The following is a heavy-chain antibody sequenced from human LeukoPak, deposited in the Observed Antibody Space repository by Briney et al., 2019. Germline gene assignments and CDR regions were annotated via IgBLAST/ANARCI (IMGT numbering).Heavy chain of an antibody. CDR1: GASYNAYY. V-gene: IGHV4-34*01. CDR2: IDHRGTA. Sequence: WETLSLTCAVYGASYNAYYWIWIRQPPGKGLEWIGDIDHRGTATYNPSLKSRLTISADASKNQFSLKLNSVTDADTAVYYCAVGITILGVAASFDSWGQGNLVIVSS. J-gene: IGHJ4*02. CDR3: AVGITILGVAASFDS. D-gene: IGHD3-3*01.